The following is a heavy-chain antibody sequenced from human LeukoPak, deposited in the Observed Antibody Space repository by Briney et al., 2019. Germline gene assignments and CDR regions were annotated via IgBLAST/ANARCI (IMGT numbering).Heavy chain of an antibody. Sequence: GESLTLSCKGSGYSFTSHWIGWVRQMPGKGLEWMGIIYPGDSDTIYSPSFQGQVTISADNAISTAYLQWSSLKASDTAMYYCARHSNYITMIVTWGQGTLVTVAS. V-gene: IGHV5-51*01. J-gene: IGHJ5*02. CDR2: IYPGDSDT. CDR3: ARHSNYITMIVT. CDR1: GYSFTSHW. D-gene: IGHD3-22*01.